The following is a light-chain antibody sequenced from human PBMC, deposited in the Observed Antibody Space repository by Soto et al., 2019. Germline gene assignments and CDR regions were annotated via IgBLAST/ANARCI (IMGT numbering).Light chain of an antibody. CDR3: QQYGNSPPWT. Sequence: EIALTQSPGTLSLSPGERATLSCRASQSVSNNYLAWYQEKPGQAPRLLIYGASSRATGIPDRFSGGGSGTDFTLTISRLEPEDFTVYYCQQYGNSPPWTFGQGTK. CDR2: GAS. CDR1: QSVSNNY. V-gene: IGKV3-20*01. J-gene: IGKJ1*01.